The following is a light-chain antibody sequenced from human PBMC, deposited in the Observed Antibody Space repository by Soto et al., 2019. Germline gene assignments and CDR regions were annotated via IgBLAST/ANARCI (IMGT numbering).Light chain of an antibody. Sequence: EIVMTQSPATLSVSPGERATLSCRVSQSVSSNLAWYQQKPGQVPRLLIYGAFTRATGIPDRFSGSGSGIEFTLTISSLQSEDFAVYYCQQYDRWPWTFGQGTKVEIK. CDR2: GAF. CDR1: QSVSSN. V-gene: IGKV3-15*01. CDR3: QQYDRWPWT. J-gene: IGKJ1*01.